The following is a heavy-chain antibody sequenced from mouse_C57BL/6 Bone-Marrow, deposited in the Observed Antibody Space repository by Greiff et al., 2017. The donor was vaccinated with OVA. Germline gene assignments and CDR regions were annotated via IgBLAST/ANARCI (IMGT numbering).Heavy chain of an antibody. CDR2: IYPRSGNT. CDR1: GYTFTSYG. CDR3: AREEENWAMDY. Sequence: VQLQQSGAELARPGASVKLSCKASGYTFTSYGISWVKQSTGQGLEWIGEIYPRSGNTYYNEKFKGKATLTADKSSSTAYMELRSLTSEVSAVYFCAREEENWAMDYWGQGTSVTVSS. V-gene: IGHV1-81*01. D-gene: IGHD4-1*01. J-gene: IGHJ4*01.